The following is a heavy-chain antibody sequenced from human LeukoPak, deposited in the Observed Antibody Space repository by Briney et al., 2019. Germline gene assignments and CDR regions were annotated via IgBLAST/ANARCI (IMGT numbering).Heavy chain of an antibody. CDR3: ARDPDSYHSGAYYSFFDY. V-gene: IGHV3-74*01. J-gene: IGHJ4*02. CDR1: GFTLSTYW. Sequence: PGGSLRLSCAASGFTLSTYWMHWLRQSPGEGLVWVSRINSDGSSSAYADSVKGGFTISRDNAKNTLSLQMNSLRAEDTAVYYCARDPDSYHSGAYYSFFDYWGQGILVTVSS. CDR2: INSDGSSS. D-gene: IGHD3-22*01.